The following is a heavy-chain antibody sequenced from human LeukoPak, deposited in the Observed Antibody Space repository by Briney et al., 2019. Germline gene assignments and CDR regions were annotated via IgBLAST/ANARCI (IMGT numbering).Heavy chain of an antibody. CDR2: ISSSSSYI. V-gene: IGHV3-21*01. D-gene: IGHD3-22*01. CDR3: ARDHYYDSSGYVGAFDI. Sequence: GGSLRLSCAASGFTFSSYAMNWVRQAPGKGLEWVSSISSSSSYIYYADSVKGRFTISRDNAKNSLYLQMNSLRAEDTAVYYCARDHYYDSSGYVGAFDIWGQGTMVTVSS. J-gene: IGHJ3*02. CDR1: GFTFSSYA.